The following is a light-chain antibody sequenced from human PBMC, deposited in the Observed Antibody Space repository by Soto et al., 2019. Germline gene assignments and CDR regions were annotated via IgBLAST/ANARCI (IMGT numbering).Light chain of an antibody. V-gene: IGKV1-5*03. Sequence: DIQMTQSPSTLSASVGDRVIITCRASQSVDNWLAWFQQKPWKAPKVVIYRASGLETGVPSRFSGSGSGTEFTLTISSLQPDDFATYYCQHYSASSPWTFGQGTKVDSK. CDR3: QHYSASSPWT. CDR2: RAS. J-gene: IGKJ1*01. CDR1: QSVDNW.